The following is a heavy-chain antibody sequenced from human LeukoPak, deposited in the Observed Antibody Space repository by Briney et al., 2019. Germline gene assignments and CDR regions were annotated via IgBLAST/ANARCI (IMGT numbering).Heavy chain of an antibody. CDR3: ARDQQYSSGCLDY. Sequence: PGGSLRLSCSVSGFTFSSYSMNWVRQAPGKGLEWVSSISSSSSYIYYADSVKGRFTISRDNAKNSLYLQMNSLRAEDTAVYYCARDQQYSSGCLDYWGQGTLVTVSS. V-gene: IGHV3-21*01. CDR2: ISSSSSYI. D-gene: IGHD6-19*01. J-gene: IGHJ4*02. CDR1: GFTFSSYS.